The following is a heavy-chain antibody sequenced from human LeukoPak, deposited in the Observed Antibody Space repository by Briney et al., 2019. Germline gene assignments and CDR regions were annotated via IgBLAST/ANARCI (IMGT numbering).Heavy chain of an antibody. Sequence: PSETLSLTCTVSGGSISSYYWSWIRQPPGKGLEWIGYIYYSGSTNYNPSLKSRVTISVDTSKNQFSLKLSSVTAADTAVYYCARDSGHYGSGLGYWGQGTLVTVSS. V-gene: IGHV4-59*12. CDR2: IYYSGST. J-gene: IGHJ4*02. CDR3: ARDSGHYGSGLGY. D-gene: IGHD3-10*01. CDR1: GGSISSYY.